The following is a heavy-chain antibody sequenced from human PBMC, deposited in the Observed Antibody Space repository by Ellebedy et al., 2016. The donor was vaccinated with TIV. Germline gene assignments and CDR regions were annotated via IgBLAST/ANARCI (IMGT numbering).Heavy chain of an antibody. V-gene: IGHV3-48*01. CDR1: GFTFNSYS. J-gene: IGHJ4*02. CDR3: ARVIQAGYSGYHFDY. D-gene: IGHD5-12*01. CDR2: ISISNNI. Sequence: GESLKISCAASGFTFNSYSMNWVRQSPGKGLEWVSYISISNNIYYADSVKGRFTISRDNAKNSLYLQMNSLRAEDTAVYYCARVIQAGYSGYHFDYWGQGILVTVSS.